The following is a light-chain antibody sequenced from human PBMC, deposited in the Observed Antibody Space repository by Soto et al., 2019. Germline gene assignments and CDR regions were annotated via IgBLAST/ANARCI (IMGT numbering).Light chain of an antibody. CDR3: LQESNDPLT. CDR2: AAS. J-gene: IGKJ4*01. CDR1: QGVSDD. Sequence: IQMTQSPSSLSASVGDRVTITCRASQGVSDDVGWYQQKPGKAPKLLIYAASTLQSGVPSRFSGSGSGTAFTLSISCLQPAEFPAYYCLQESNDPLTFCGGTKVEIQ. V-gene: IGKV1-6*01.